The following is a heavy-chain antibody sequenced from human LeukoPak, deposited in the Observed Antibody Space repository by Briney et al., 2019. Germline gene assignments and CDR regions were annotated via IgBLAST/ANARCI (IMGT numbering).Heavy chain of an antibody. Sequence: SETLSLTCAVSGYSIIRGYYWGWIRQPPGKGLEWIGGIYHSGSTYYNPSLKSRVTISVDTSKNQFSLKLSSVTAADTAVYYCARLRGENYDSSGYRDYWGQGILVTVSS. CDR1: GYSIIRGYY. CDR2: IYHSGST. CDR3: ARLRGENYDSSGYRDY. V-gene: IGHV4-38-2*01. D-gene: IGHD3-22*01. J-gene: IGHJ4*02.